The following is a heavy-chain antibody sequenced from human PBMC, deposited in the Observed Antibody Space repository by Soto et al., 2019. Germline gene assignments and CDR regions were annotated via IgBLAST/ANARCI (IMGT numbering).Heavy chain of an antibody. Sequence: TSVKVSCKASGYTFTSYGISWVRQAPGQGLEWMGWISAYNGNTNYAQKLQGRVTMTTDTSTSTAYMELRSLRSDDTAVYYCATDRSRISTSCTLHTYYYGMDVCRPGNTVTVS. CDR1: GYTFTSYG. CDR2: ISAYNGNT. J-gene: IGHJ6*02. CDR3: ATDRSRISTSCTLHTYYYGMDV. D-gene: IGHD2-2*01. V-gene: IGHV1-18*01.